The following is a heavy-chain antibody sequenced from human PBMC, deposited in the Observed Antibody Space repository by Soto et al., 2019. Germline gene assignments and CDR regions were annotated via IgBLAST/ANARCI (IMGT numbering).Heavy chain of an antibody. Sequence: QVQLQESGPGLVKPSETLSLTCTVSGGSVSSGSYYWSWIRQPPGKGLEWIGYIYYSGSTNYNPSLKSPVTISVDTSKNQFSLKLSSVTAADTAVYYCAREPLWELRVVDYWGQGTLVTVSS. V-gene: IGHV4-61*01. CDR3: AREPLWELRVVDY. D-gene: IGHD1-26*01. CDR1: GGSVSSGSYY. CDR2: IYYSGST. J-gene: IGHJ4*02.